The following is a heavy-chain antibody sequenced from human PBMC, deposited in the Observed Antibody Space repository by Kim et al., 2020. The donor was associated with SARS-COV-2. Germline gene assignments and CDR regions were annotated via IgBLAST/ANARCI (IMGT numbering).Heavy chain of an antibody. CDR2: INYSGST. D-gene: IGHD6-19*01. J-gene: IGHJ4*01. CDR1: GGSISSYH. V-gene: IGHV4-59*01. CDR3: ASLPTLYSGDWYYFDW. Sequence: SETLSLTCTVSGGSISSYHWSWIRQPPGKGLEWIGRINYSGSTNYKPSLKSRVTISVDTSKNQFSLRLSSVTAADTAIYFCASLPTLYSGDWYYFDWWG.